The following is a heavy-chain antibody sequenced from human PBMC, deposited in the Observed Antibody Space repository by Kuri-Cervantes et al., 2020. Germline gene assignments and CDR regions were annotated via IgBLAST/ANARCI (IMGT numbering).Heavy chain of an antibody. CDR3: AREPFRGSGGGY. V-gene: IGHV1-58*01. Sequence: SVKVSCKASGFTFTSSAVQWVRQARGQRLEWIGWIVFGSGNTNYAQKFQERVTITRDTSISTAYMKLSRLRSDDTAVYYCAREPFRGSGGGYWGQGTLVTVSS. J-gene: IGHJ4*02. CDR2: IVFGSGNT. CDR1: GFTFTSSA. D-gene: IGHD3-16*01.